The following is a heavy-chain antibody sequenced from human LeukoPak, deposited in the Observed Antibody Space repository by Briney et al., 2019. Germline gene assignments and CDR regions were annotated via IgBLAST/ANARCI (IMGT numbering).Heavy chain of an antibody. CDR2: IYYSGST. CDR1: GGSISSGGYY. Sequence: PSETLSLTCTVSGGSISSGGYYWSWIRQHPGKGLEWIGYIYYSGSTYYNPSLKSRVTISVDTSKNQFSLKLNSVTAADTAVYYCARENYYGMEVWGQGTTVIVSS. J-gene: IGHJ6*02. CDR3: ARENYYGMEV. V-gene: IGHV4-31*03.